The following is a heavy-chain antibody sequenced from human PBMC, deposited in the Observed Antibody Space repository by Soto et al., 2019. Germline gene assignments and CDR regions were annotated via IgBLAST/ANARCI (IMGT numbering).Heavy chain of an antibody. Sequence: ASVKVSCKASGGTFSSYAISWVRQAPGQGLEWMGGIIPIFGTANYAQKFQGRVTITADESTSTAYMELSSLRSEDTAVYYCARGSGYLDDYGDYNWFDPWGQGTLVTVSS. CDR3: ARGSGYLDDYGDYNWFDP. CDR2: IIPIFGTA. D-gene: IGHD4-17*01. V-gene: IGHV1-69*13. CDR1: GGTFSSYA. J-gene: IGHJ5*02.